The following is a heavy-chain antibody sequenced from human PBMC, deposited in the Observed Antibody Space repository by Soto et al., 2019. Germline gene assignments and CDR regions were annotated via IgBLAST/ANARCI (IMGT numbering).Heavy chain of an antibody. J-gene: IGHJ6*02. CDR2: VAANVTNR. Sequence: GWSLRLSCAASGITFTTYAMSWVRQAPGKGLEWVSTVAANVTNRHYADFVKGRFTISRDNSKNTLSLQMNSLRVEDTAIYYWSGDKLSLKSITGNFYSFGMDVWGQGTAVTV. D-gene: IGHD2-21*02. V-gene: IGHV3-23*01. CDR3: SGDKLSLKSITGNFYSFGMDV. CDR1: GITFTTYA.